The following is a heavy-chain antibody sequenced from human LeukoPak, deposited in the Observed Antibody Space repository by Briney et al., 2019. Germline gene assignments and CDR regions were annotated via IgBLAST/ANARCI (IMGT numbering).Heavy chain of an antibody. CDR3: ASTSTIFEDY. Sequence: SETLSLTCTVSGGSISSGGYYWSWIRQHPGKGLEWIGYIYYSGSTYYNPSLKSRVTISVDTSKNQFSLKLSSVTAANTAVYYCASTSTIFEDYWGQGTLVTVSS. CDR1: GGSISSGGYY. D-gene: IGHD3-3*01. J-gene: IGHJ4*02. V-gene: IGHV4-31*03. CDR2: IYYSGST.